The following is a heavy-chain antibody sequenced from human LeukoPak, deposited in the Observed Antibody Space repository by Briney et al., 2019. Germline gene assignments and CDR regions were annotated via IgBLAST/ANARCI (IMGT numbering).Heavy chain of an antibody. Sequence: SETLSLTCTVSGGSISSGGYSWSWIRQPPGKGLEWIGYIYHSGSTYYNPSLKSRVTISVDRSKNQFSLKLSSVTAADTAVYYCARVPYYDSSGYYASWGQGTLVTVSS. V-gene: IGHV4-30-2*01. CDR2: IYHSGST. CDR3: ARVPYYDSSGYYAS. D-gene: IGHD3-22*01. CDR1: GGSISSGGYS. J-gene: IGHJ4*02.